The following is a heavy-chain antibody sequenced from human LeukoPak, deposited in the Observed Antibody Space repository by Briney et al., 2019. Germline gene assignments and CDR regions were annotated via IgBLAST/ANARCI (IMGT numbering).Heavy chain of an antibody. D-gene: IGHD2-2*01. V-gene: IGHV1-69*01. CDR1: GGTFSRYG. CDR3: ARAGYCSSTSCLYYFDF. Sequence: SVKVSCKASGGTFSRYGISWVRQAPGQGLEWMGGILPILGTTNYAQKFQGRVTITADESTNTAYMGLSSLRSEDTAVYYCARAGYCSSTSCLYYFDFWGQGTLITVSS. CDR2: ILPILGTT. J-gene: IGHJ4*02.